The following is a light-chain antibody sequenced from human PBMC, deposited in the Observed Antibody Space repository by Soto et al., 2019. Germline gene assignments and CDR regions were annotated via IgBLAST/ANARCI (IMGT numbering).Light chain of an antibody. CDR1: SSDVGGYNS. V-gene: IGLV2-14*03. Sequence: QSALTQPASVSGSPGQSITISCTGTSSDVGGYNSVSWYQQHPGKVPKLVIYDVSNRPSGISNRFSGSKSGNTAFLTISGLQAEEEADYYCSSYTSSSTYVFGTGTKLTVL. J-gene: IGLJ1*01. CDR3: SSYTSSSTYV. CDR2: DVS.